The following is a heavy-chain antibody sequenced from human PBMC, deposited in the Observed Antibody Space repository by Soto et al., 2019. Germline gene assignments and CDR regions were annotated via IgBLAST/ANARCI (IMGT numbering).Heavy chain of an antibody. V-gene: IGHV1-18*01. Sequence: HVQLVQSGGELKKPGASVKVSCNTSGYTFNTYFITWVRQAPGLGLEWMGWISPHNGNTNYAEKFQGRVTMTSDTITKTAYMELRNLRIDDTAVYYCARDTGNSFDYWGQGTPVTVSS. CDR2: ISPHNGNT. J-gene: IGHJ4*02. CDR3: ARDTGNSFDY. CDR1: GYTFNTYF.